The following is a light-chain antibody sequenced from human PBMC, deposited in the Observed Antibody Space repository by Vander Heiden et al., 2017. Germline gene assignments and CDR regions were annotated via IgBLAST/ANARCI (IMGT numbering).Light chain of an antibody. CDR2: AAS. CDR1: QSISSY. J-gene: IGKJ1*01. V-gene: IGKV1-39*01. CDR3: QQSYSTPST. Sequence: QMAQSPSSLSASVGDRVTITCRASQSISSYLNWYQQKPGKAPKLLIYAASSLESGVPSRFSGSGSGTDFTLTISSLQPEDFATYYCQQSYSTPSTFGQGTKVEIK.